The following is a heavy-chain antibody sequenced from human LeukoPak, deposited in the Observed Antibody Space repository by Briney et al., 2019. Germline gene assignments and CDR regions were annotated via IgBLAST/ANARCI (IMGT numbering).Heavy chain of an antibody. CDR3: ARVAGYSGYDREFHY. D-gene: IGHD5-12*01. J-gene: IGHJ4*02. Sequence: GASVKVSCKASGYTFTGYYMHWVRQAPGQGLEWMGWINPNSGGTNYAQKFQGRVTMTRDTSISTAYMELSRLRSDDTAVYYCARVAGYSGYDREFHYWGQGTLVTVSS. CDR2: INPNSGGT. CDR1: GYTFTGYY. V-gene: IGHV1-2*02.